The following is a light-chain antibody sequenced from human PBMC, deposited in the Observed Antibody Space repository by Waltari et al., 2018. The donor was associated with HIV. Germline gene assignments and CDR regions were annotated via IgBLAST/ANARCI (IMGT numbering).Light chain of an antibody. CDR2: EDN. CDR1: SGSIASYY. CDR3: QSYDSNNVL. Sequence: NFMLTQPHSVSESPGKTVIISCSRSSGSIASYYVTWYQQRPGSSPTTVIYEDNQRPSGVPDRFSGSIDSSSNSASLTISGLKTEDEADYYCQSYDSNNVLFGGGTKLTVL. V-gene: IGLV6-57*01. J-gene: IGLJ2*01.